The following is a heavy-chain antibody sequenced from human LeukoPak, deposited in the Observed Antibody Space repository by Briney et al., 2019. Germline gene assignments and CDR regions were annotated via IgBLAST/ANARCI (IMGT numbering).Heavy chain of an antibody. CDR2: IYSGGST. Sequence: GGSLRLSCAASGFXVSSNYMSWVRQAPGKGLEWVSVIYSGGSTYYADSVKGRFTISRDNSKNTLYLQMNSLRAEDTAVYYCTRPHDYWGQGTLVTVSS. V-gene: IGHV3-53*01. CDR1: GFXVSSNY. CDR3: TRPHDY. J-gene: IGHJ4*02.